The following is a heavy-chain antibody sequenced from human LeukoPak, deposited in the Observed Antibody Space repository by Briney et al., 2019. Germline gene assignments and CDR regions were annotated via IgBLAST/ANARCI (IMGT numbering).Heavy chain of an antibody. D-gene: IGHD6-19*01. CDR1: GFTFSSYA. V-gene: IGHV3-30-3*01. J-gene: IGHJ4*02. CDR3: ARVGEVAVKFDY. CDR2: ISYDGSNK. Sequence: GRSLRLSCAASGFTFSSYAMHWVRQAPGKGLEWVAVISYDGSNKYYADSVKGRFTISRDNSKNTLYLQMNSLRAEDTAVYYCARVGEVAVKFDYWGQGTLVTVSS.